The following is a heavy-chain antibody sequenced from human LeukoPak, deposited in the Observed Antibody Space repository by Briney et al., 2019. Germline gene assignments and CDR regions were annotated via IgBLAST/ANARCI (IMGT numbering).Heavy chain of an antibody. V-gene: IGHV4-39*07. J-gene: IGHJ3*02. CDR1: GGSISSSSYY. CDR2: MYYSGTT. Sequence: SETLSLTCTVSGGSISSSSYYWGWIRQPPGKGLEWIGSMYYSGTTYYNSSLKSRVTISVDTSNNQFSLKLSSVTAADTAVYYCARDTVGATFPGAFDIWGQGTMATVSS. D-gene: IGHD1-26*01. CDR3: ARDTVGATFPGAFDI.